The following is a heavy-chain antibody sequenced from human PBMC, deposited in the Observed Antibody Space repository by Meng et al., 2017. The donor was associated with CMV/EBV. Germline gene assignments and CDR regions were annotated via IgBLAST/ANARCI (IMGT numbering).Heavy chain of an antibody. CDR1: GGTFSSYT. Sequence: SVKVSSKASGGTFSSYTISWVRQAPGQGLEWMGRIIPILGIANYAQKFQGRVTITADKSTSTAYMELSSLRSEDTAVYYCAGDFVRGRSMDVWGQGTTVTVSS. V-gene: IGHV1-69*04. CDR2: IIPILGIA. CDR3: AGDFVRGRSMDV. J-gene: IGHJ6*02. D-gene: IGHD2-8*01.